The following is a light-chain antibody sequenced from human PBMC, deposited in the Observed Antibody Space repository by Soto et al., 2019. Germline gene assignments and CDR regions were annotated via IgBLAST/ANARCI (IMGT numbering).Light chain of an antibody. CDR3: SSYTSSSTLL. CDR2: DVS. CDR1: SSDVGGYNY. Sequence: QSVLTQPASVSGSPGGSITISCTGTSSDVGGYNYVSWYQQHPGKAPKLMIYDVSNRPSGVSNRFSGSKSGNTASLTISGLQAEDEADYYCSSYTSSSTLLFGTGTKVTVL. J-gene: IGLJ1*01. V-gene: IGLV2-14*01.